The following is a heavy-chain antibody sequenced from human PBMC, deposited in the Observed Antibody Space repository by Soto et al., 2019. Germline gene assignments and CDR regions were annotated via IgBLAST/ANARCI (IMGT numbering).Heavy chain of an antibody. Sequence: GGSLRLSCAASGFTFSSYAMSWVRQAPGKGLEWVSAISGSGGSTYYADSVKGRFTIPRDNSKNTLYLQMNSLRAEDTAVYYCAKEGNSVDIVATRDPYDYWGQGTLVTVSS. J-gene: IGHJ4*02. V-gene: IGHV3-23*01. CDR2: ISGSGGST. CDR1: GFTFSSYA. CDR3: AKEGNSVDIVATRDPYDY. D-gene: IGHD5-12*01.